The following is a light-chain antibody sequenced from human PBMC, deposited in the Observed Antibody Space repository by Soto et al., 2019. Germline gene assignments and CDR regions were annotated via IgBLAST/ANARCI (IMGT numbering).Light chain of an antibody. J-gene: IGKJ3*01. V-gene: IGKV1-27*01. Sequence: DIQMTQSPTSLSASAGERATITCRASQGIRNFVAWYQQKPGKAPKLLIYAASTLQSGVPSRFSGSGSGTDFTLTISSLQPEDVASYSCQQYSSVPVFGPGTKVEIK. CDR1: QGIRNF. CDR3: QQYSSVPV. CDR2: AAS.